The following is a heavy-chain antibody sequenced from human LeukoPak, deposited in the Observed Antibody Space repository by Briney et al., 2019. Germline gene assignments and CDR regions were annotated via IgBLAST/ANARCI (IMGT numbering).Heavy chain of an antibody. J-gene: IGHJ5*02. CDR3: AKEKNVICSFTCRSEFDL. V-gene: IGHV3-30*18. D-gene: IGHD2-15*01. CDR1: GFTLSSYG. Sequence: PGGSLRLSCAASGFTLSSYGMHWVRQAPGKGLEWVAVVSYDGSNKYYADSVKGRFTISRDDSKNTLYLQVNSLRVEDTAMYYCAKEKNVICSFTCRSEFDLWGQGTLVTVSS. CDR2: VSYDGSNK.